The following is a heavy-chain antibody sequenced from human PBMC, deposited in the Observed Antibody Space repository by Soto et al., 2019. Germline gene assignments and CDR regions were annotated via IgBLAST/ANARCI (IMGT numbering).Heavy chain of an antibody. Sequence: SETLSLTCAVSGGSISSGGYSWSWIRQPPGKGLEWIGYIYHSGSTYYNPSLKSRVTISVDRSKNQFTLKLSSVTAADTAVYYCASIIAARPHDAFDIWGQGTMVTVSS. V-gene: IGHV4-30-2*01. CDR1: GGSISSGGYS. CDR3: ASIIAARPHDAFDI. J-gene: IGHJ3*02. D-gene: IGHD6-6*01. CDR2: IYHSGST.